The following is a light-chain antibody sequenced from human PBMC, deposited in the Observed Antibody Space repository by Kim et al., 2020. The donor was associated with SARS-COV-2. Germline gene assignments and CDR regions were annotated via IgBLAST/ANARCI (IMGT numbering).Light chain of an antibody. CDR1: KLGDKY. V-gene: IGLV3-1*01. CDR3: QAWDSSTVV. CDR2: QDS. J-gene: IGLJ2*01. Sequence: VSPGQTASITCSGDKLGDKYACWYQQKPGQSPVLVIYQDSKRPSGNPERFSGSNSGNTATLTISGTQAMDEADYYCQAWDSSTVVFGGGTQLTVL.